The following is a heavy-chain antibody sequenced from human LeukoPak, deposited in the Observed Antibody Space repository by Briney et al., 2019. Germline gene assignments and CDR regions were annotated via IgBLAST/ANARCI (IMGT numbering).Heavy chain of an antibody. V-gene: IGHV6-1*01. J-gene: IGHJ4*02. D-gene: IGHD3-22*01. CDR3: AREEEGYYDSSGQGSLDY. CDR1: GDSVSSNSAA. CDR2: TYYRSKWYN. Sequence: SQTLSLTCAISGDSVSSNSAAWNWIRQSPSRGLEWLGRTYYRSKWYNDYAVSVKSRITINPDTSNNQFSLQLNSVTPEDTAVYYCAREEEGYYDSSGQGSLDYWGQGTLVTVSS.